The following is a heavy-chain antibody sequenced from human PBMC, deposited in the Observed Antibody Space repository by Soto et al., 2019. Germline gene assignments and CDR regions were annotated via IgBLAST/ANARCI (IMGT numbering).Heavy chain of an antibody. CDR3: ARGAGVAGYVGP. Sequence: GASVKVSCKTSGFTFTTHAIHWVRQAPGQRFEWMGWINAGNGNTKYSQRFQDRVTITRDTSASTAYMELSSLRSEDTAVYYCARGAGVAGYVGPWGQGTLVTVSS. J-gene: IGHJ5*02. CDR1: GFTFTTHA. D-gene: IGHD5-12*01. V-gene: IGHV1-3*01. CDR2: INAGNGNT.